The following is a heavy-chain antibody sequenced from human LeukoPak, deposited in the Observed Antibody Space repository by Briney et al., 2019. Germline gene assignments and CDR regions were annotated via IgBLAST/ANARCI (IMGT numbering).Heavy chain of an antibody. CDR3: AREPDSSGFLYYYYYGMDV. CDR1: GFTFSSYW. CDR2: INSDGSST. J-gene: IGHJ6*02. V-gene: IGHV3-74*01. Sequence: GGSLRLSCAASGFTFSSYWMPWVRQAPGKGLVWVSRINSDGSSTSYADSVKGRFTISRDNAKNTLYLQMNSLRAEDTAVYYCAREPDSSGFLYYYYYGMDVWGQGTTVTVSS. D-gene: IGHD3-22*01.